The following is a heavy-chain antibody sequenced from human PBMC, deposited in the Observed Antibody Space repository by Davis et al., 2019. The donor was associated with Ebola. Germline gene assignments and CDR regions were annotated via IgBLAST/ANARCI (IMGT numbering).Heavy chain of an antibody. CDR3: ARDENYYGSGSYCY. J-gene: IGHJ4*02. V-gene: IGHV1-3*01. D-gene: IGHD3-10*01. Sequence: AASVQVSCKASGYTFTSYAMHWVRQAPGQRLEWMGWINAGNGNTKYSQKFQGRVTITRDTSASTAYMELSSLRSEDTAVYYCARDENYYGSGSYCYWGQGTLVTVSS. CDR1: GYTFTSYA. CDR2: INAGNGNT.